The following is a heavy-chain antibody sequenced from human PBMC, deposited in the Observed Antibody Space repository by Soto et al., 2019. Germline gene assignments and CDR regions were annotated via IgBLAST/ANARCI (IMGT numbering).Heavy chain of an antibody. CDR3: AKDPAVLLWYGELNWFDP. Sequence: PGGSLRLSCAASGFTFSSYAMHWVRQAPGKGLEWVAVISYDGSNKYYADFVKGRFTISRDNSKNTLYLQMNSLRAEDTAVYYCAKDPAVLLWYGELNWFDPWGQGTLVTVSS. V-gene: IGHV3-30-3*01. J-gene: IGHJ5*02. CDR1: GFTFSSYA. D-gene: IGHD3-10*01. CDR2: ISYDGSNK.